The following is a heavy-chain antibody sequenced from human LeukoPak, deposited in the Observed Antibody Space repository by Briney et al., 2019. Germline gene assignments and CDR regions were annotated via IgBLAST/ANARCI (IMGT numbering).Heavy chain of an antibody. CDR1: GGSISSYY. CDR2: IYYSGST. V-gene: IGHV4-59*01. CDR3: ARVRRFPYSSGRGDAFDI. D-gene: IGHD6-19*01. J-gene: IGHJ3*02. Sequence: SETLSLTCTVSGGSISSYYWSWIRQPPGKGLEWIGYIYYSGSTNYNPSLKSRVTISVNTSKNQFSLKLSSVTAADTAVYYCARVRRFPYSSGRGDAFDIWGQGTMVTVSS.